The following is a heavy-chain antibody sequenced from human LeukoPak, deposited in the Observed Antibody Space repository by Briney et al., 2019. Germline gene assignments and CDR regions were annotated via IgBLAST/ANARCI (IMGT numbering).Heavy chain of an antibody. CDR1: GGSISSSSYF. CDR3: ARHGDCRSTSCYSRFES. V-gene: IGHV4-39*01. Sequence: SETLSLTCIVSGGSISSSSYFWGWIRRPPGKGLEWIGSIDFGGTTYNKPSLKSRVTISLDTSKNQFSLELSSVTAADTAVYYCARHGDCRSTSCYSRFESWGQGALVTVSS. J-gene: IGHJ5*01. CDR2: IDFGGTT. D-gene: IGHD2-2*01.